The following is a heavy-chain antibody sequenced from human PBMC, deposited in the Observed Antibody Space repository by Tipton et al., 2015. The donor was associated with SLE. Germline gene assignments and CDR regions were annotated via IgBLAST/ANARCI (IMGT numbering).Heavy chain of an antibody. V-gene: IGHV4-31*03. CDR1: GVSITSGGYY. D-gene: IGHD6-13*01. CDR3: ARGGSAAAAVFDY. J-gene: IGHJ4*02. Sequence: TLSLTCTVSGVSITSGGYYWSWIRQHPGTGLEWIGYIFYSGSTNYNPSLKSRITISVDTSKNQFSLKLSSVTAADTAVYYCARGGSAAAAVFDYWGQGTLVTVSS. CDR2: IFYSGST.